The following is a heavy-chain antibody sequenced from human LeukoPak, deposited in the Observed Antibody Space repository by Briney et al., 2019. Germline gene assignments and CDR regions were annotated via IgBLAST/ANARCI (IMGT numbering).Heavy chain of an antibody. CDR1: EFTFSSYN. J-gene: IGHJ4*02. Sequence: GGSLRLSCAASEFTFSSYNMNWVRQAPGKGLEWVSSVSSSGKYIYYADSVKGRFTISRDNAKNSLYLQMNSVRAEDTAVYYCARGVTTVENWGQGTLVTVSS. V-gene: IGHV3-21*01. D-gene: IGHD4-23*01. CDR2: VSSSGKYI. CDR3: ARGVTTVEN.